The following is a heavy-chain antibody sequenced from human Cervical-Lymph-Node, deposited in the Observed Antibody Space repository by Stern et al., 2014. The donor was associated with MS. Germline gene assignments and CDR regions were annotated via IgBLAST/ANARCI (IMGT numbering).Heavy chain of an antibody. CDR2: IHYSGTT. Sequence: QLQLQESGPGLVKPSETLSLTCSVSGGSISPYYWSWIRQPPGKGLEWIGNIHYSGTTYYNPSLNSRVTISLDTSKNQFSLKLSSGTAADTAVYYCARYVGYYEGMDVWGQGTTVTVSS. J-gene: IGHJ6*02. D-gene: IGHD3-22*01. CDR1: GGSISPYY. V-gene: IGHV4-59*01. CDR3: ARYVGYYEGMDV.